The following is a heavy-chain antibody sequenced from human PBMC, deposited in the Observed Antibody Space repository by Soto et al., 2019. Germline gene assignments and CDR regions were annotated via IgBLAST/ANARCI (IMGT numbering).Heavy chain of an antibody. Sequence: GASVKVSCKTSGGTFSNDIITWVRQAPGQGLEWMGRIIPLLDTTNYAQKFQGRVTMTRNTSISTAYMELSSLRSEDTAVYYCAREKSSWYDYWGQGTLVTVSS. CDR1: GGTFSNDI. CDR3: AREKSSWYDY. J-gene: IGHJ4*02. CDR2: IIPLLDTT. D-gene: IGHD6-13*01. V-gene: IGHV1-69*08.